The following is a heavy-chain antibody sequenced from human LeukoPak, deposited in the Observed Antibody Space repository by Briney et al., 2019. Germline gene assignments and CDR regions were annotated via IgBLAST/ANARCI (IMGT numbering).Heavy chain of an antibody. V-gene: IGHV5-51*01. CDR1: GYSFTNYW. D-gene: IGHD3-3*01. J-gene: IGHJ5*02. CDR3: AAGGVGTYYDFWSGYYPRLGDNWFDP. Sequence: ESLKISCKGSGYSFTNYWIGWVRQMPGKGLEWMGIIYPGDSDTRYIPSFQGQVTISADKSISTAYLQWSSLKASDTAVYYCAAGGVGTYYDFWSGYYPRLGDNWFDPWGQGTLVTVSS. CDR2: IYPGDSDT.